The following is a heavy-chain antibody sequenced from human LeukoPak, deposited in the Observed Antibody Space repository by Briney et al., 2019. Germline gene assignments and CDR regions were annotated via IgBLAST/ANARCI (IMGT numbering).Heavy chain of an antibody. D-gene: IGHD3-22*01. CDR2: IYTSGST. CDR1: GGSFSSYY. CDR3: ARDLYYYDSSGYYYQFDY. J-gene: IGHJ4*02. Sequence: SETLSLTCTVSGGSFSSYYWSWIRQPAGKGLEWIGRIYTSGSTNYNPSLKSRVTMSVDTSKNQFSLKLSSVTAADTAVYYCARDLYYYDSSGYYYQFDYWGQGTLVTVSS. V-gene: IGHV4-4*07.